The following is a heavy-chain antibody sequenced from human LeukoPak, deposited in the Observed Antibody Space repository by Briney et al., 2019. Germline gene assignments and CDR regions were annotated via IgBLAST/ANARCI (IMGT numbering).Heavy chain of an antibody. CDR2: IIPIFGTA. CDR1: GGTFSSYA. D-gene: IGHD6-13*01. CDR3: ADSSSWSPYYYYYMDV. V-gene: IGHV1-69*13. Sequence: SVKVSCKASGGTFSSYAISWVRQAPGQGLEWMGGIIPIFGTANYAQKFQGRVTITADESTSTAYMELSSLRSEDTAVYYCADSSSWSPYYYYYMDVWGKGTTVTISS. J-gene: IGHJ6*03.